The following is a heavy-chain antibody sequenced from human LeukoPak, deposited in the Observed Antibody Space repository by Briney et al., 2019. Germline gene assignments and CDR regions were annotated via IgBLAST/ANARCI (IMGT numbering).Heavy chain of an antibody. CDR2: IYYSGST. CDR3: ASGLGGSGSSY. Sequence: SETLSLTCTVSGGSISSSSYYWGWIRQPPGKGLEWIGSIYYSGSTYYNPSLKSRVTISVDTSKNQFSLKLSSVTAADTAVYYCASGLGGSGSSYWGQGTLVTVSS. D-gene: IGHD3-10*01. V-gene: IGHV4-39*07. J-gene: IGHJ4*02. CDR1: GGSISSSSYY.